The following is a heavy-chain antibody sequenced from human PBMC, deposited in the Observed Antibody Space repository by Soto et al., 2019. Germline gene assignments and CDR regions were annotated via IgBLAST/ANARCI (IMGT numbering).Heavy chain of an antibody. CDR1: GDSVSSNSAA. J-gene: IGHJ6*03. CDR3: ARGSSSANDSYHYMDV. V-gene: IGHV6-1*01. D-gene: IGHD6-6*01. CDR2: TYYRSKWYN. Sequence: SQTLSLTCAISGDSVSSNSAAWNWIRQSPSRGLEWLGRTYYRSKWYNDYAVSVKSRITINPDTSKNQFSLQLNSVTPEDTAVYYCARGSSSANDSYHYMDVWGKGPTVTVSS.